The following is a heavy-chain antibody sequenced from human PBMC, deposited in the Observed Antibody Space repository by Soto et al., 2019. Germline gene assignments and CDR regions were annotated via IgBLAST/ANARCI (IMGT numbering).Heavy chain of an antibody. V-gene: IGHV3-15*01. CDR3: ATPRPGTHGYGY. CDR1: GITLSNVW. Sequence: EVQLVESGGGLVKPGGSIRLSCAASGITLSNVWMTWVRQAPGKGLEWVGRIKSKADGSTTEYGSPVKDRFIISRDDSENTLDLQMYSLKTEDTAVYYCATPRPGTHGYGYWGQGTLVTVSS. J-gene: IGHJ4*02. CDR2: IKSKADGSTT. D-gene: IGHD5-18*01.